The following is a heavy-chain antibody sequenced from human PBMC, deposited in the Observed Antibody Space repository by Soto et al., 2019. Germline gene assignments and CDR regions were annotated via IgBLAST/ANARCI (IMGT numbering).Heavy chain of an antibody. Sequence: QVQLVQSGAEVKRPGASVRVSCKASGYTFSNYGVTWVRQAPGQGLEWMGWVSAYNGNTNIAQKFQGRIAMTTDNSTSTAYMELRSLRSDDTAVYYCAWSHGDYAGYWGQGTLVTVSS. CDR3: AWSHGDYAGY. CDR2: VSAYNGNT. CDR1: GYTFSNYG. V-gene: IGHV1-18*01. D-gene: IGHD4-17*01. J-gene: IGHJ4*02.